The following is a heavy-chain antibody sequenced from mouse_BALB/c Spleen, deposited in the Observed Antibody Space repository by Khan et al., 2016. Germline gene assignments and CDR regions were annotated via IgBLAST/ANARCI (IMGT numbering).Heavy chain of an antibody. Sequence: QVQLQQSGAELVRPGASVKLSCKASGYIFTSYWLNWVKQRPGQGLEWIGNIYPSDSYTNYNQKFKDKAALTVDKSSSTAYMQLSSPTSEDAAVYFCTRSGGSNFDYWGQGTTRTVSS. CDR2: IYPSDSYT. CDR1: GYIFTSYW. J-gene: IGHJ2*01. CDR3: TRSGGSNFDY. V-gene: IGHV1-69*02. D-gene: IGHD1-1*01.